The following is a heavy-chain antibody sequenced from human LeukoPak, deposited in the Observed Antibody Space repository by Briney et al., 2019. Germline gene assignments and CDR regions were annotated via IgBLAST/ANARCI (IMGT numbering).Heavy chain of an antibody. CDR1: GYTFTGHY. J-gene: IGHJ4*02. CDR2: INSNSGGA. V-gene: IGHV1-2*06. D-gene: IGHD1-1*01. Sequence: ASVKVSCKASGYTFTGHYIHWVRQAPGQGLEWMGRINSNSGGANYAPKFQGRVTMTRDTSINTASMELNRLTSDDTAVYYCARDVGGNSVGTRYFDNWAREPWSPSPQ. CDR3: ARDVGGNSVGTRYFDN.